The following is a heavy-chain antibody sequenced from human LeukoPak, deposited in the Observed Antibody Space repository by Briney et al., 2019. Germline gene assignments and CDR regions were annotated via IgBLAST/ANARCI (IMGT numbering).Heavy chain of an antibody. CDR2: VYHSGTT. D-gene: IGHD1-26*01. J-gene: IGHJ4*02. V-gene: IGHV4-59*08. Sequence: PSETLSLTCTVSSGSISTFYWSWIRQPPGKGLEWIGYVYHSGTTSYNPSLKRRVTISADTSKNQFSLRVTSVTAADTAVYYCARHGGSLGYFDNWGQGTLVTVSS. CDR3: ARHGGSLGYFDN. CDR1: SGSISTFY.